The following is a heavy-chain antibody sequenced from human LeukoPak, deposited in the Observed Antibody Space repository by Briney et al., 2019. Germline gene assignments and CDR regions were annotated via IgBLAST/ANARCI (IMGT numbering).Heavy chain of an antibody. CDR2: IIGRGGHT. CDR3: ARRYSGTYGEYNFDY. J-gene: IGHJ4*02. V-gene: IGHV3-23*01. Sequence: PGGPLRLSCAASGFTFSNAWMSWVRQAPGKGLEWVSTIIGRGGHTYDADSVKGRFTISRDNSKNTLYLQMNSLRAEDTAVYYCARRYSGTYGEYNFDYWGQGTLVTVSS. CDR1: GFTFSNAW. D-gene: IGHD1-26*01.